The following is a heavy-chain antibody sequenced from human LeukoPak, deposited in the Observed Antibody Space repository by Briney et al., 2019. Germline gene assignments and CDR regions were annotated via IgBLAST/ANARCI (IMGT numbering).Heavy chain of an antibody. V-gene: IGHV3-9*01. CDR1: GFTFDNYA. Sequence: PGGSLRLSCAASGFTFDNYAMNWVRQVPGKGLEWISLISWNSGTIGYADSVKGRFTISRDNANNLLYLHMNSLRAEDTALYYCARAYKDRSLAGKKEFFQHWGQGTLVTVSS. CDR3: ARAYKDRSLAGKKEFFQH. CDR2: ISWNSGTI. J-gene: IGHJ1*01. D-gene: IGHD6-19*01.